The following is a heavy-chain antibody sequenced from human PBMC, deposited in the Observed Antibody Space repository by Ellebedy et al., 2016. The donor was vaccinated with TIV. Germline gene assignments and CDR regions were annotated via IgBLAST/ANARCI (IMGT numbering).Heavy chain of an antibody. CDR1: GGSISSYH. V-gene: IGHV4-59*13. J-gene: IGHJ3*02. D-gene: IGHD2-2*01. CDR3: ARGDVVVPAALDAFDI. CDR2: IYYSGST. Sequence: SETLSLXCTVSGGSISSYHWSWIRQPPGKGLEWIGYIYYSGSTNYNPSLKSRVTISVDTSKNQFSLKLSSVTAADTAVYYCARGDVVVPAALDAFDIWGQGTMVTVSS.